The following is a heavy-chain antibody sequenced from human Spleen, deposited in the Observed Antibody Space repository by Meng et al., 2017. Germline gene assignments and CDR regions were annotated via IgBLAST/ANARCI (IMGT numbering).Heavy chain of an antibody. D-gene: IGHD6-13*01. CDR2: IRSTGYGGTP. CDR1: GFTFGDYA. Sequence: GGSLRLSCTGSGFTFGDYAMNWVRQAPGKGLEWVGFIRSTGYGGTPEYAASVKGRFTISRDDSKNTLYLQMNSLITEDTAVYFCATGAAAADHWGQGTLVTVSS. V-gene: IGHV3-49*04. CDR3: ATGAAAADH. J-gene: IGHJ4*02.